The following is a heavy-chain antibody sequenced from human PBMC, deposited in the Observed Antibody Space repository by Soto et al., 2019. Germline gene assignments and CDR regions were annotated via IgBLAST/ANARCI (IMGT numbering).Heavy chain of an antibody. Sequence: GDLGLSSEDSGLTLNTYAISWVRQAPGQGLEWVSAISGSGFSTHYAESVKGRFSISSDSSKNTLFMQMNSLRADDTAVYFCATFTFGRPFDTWGQGTMVTFSS. CDR1: GLTLNTYA. V-gene: IGHV3-23*01. D-gene: IGHD3-16*01. CDR3: ATFTFGRPFDT. J-gene: IGHJ3*02. CDR2: ISGSGFST.